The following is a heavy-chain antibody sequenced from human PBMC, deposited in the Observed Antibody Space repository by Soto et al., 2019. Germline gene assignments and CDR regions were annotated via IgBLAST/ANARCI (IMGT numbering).Heavy chain of an antibody. CDR3: AREYNYGYYYSYAMDV. D-gene: IGHD5-18*01. CDR1: GFTVSSNY. V-gene: IGHV3-53*01. CDR2: IYSGGST. J-gene: IGHJ6*02. Sequence: EVQLVESGGGLIQPGGSLRLSCAASGFTVSSNYMSWVRQAPGKGLEWVSVIYSGGSTYYADSVKGRFTISRDNSKNTLYLQMNSLRAEDTAVYYCAREYNYGYYYSYAMDVWGQGTTVTVSS.